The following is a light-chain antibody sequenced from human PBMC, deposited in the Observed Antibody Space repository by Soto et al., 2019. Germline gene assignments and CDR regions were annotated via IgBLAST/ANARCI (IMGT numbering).Light chain of an antibody. CDR3: SSYTTSSPHVV. J-gene: IGLJ2*01. CDR1: SSDIGGYNF. CDR2: EVT. V-gene: IGLV2-14*01. Sequence: QSALTQPASVSGSPGQSITISCTGTSSDIGGYNFVSWYQQHPDKAPKLMISEVTNRPSGVSNRFSGSKSGNTASLTISGLQAEDEADYYCSSYTTSSPHVVFGGGTKLTVL.